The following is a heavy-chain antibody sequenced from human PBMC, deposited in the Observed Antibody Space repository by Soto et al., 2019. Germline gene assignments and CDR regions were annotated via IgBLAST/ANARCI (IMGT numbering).Heavy chain of an antibody. CDR2: IIPILGIA. CDR1: GGTFSSYT. CDR3: ARRSSGGFWFDP. J-gene: IGHJ5*02. Sequence: SVKVSCKASGGTFSSYTISWVRQAPGQGLEWMGRIIPILGIANYAQKFQGRVTITADKSTSTAYMELRSLRSDDTAVYYCARRSSGGFWFDPWGQGTLVTVSS. V-gene: IGHV1-69*02. D-gene: IGHD2-15*01.